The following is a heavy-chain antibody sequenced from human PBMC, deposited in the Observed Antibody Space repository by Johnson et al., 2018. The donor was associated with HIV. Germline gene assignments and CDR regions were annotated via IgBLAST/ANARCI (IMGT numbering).Heavy chain of an antibody. CDR2: MRSDGSIE. J-gene: IGHJ3*02. D-gene: IGHD1-1*01. Sequence: QVQLVESGGGVGQPGGSLRLSCAASGFIFSTYGMHWVRQAPGKGLEWVAFMRSDGSIEYYADSGKGRFTVSRDDYKNTLYLQMNSLRVEDTALYYCARANWPGSAFDIWGQGTMVIVSS. V-gene: IGHV3-30*02. CDR1: GFIFSTYG. CDR3: ARANWPGSAFDI.